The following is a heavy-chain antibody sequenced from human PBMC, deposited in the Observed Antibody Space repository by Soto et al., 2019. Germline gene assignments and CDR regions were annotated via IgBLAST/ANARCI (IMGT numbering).Heavy chain of an antibody. CDR2: ITWDGFST. J-gene: IGHJ6*02. V-gene: IGHV3-43*01. D-gene: IGHD3-16*01. Sequence: EVQLVESGGAVVQPGGSLRLSCAASGFTFDDYTIHWVRQAPGKGLEWVSLITWDGFSTYYADSVKGRFTVSRDNSKNSLYLQMNSLKTEDTALYYCAKGSRTRSYNAMDVWAKGPRSPSP. CDR3: AKGSRTRSYNAMDV. CDR1: GFTFDDYT.